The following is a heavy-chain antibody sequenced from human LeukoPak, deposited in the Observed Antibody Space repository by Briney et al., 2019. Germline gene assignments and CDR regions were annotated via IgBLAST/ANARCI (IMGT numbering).Heavy chain of an antibody. Sequence: PGESLRLSCAASGFTFSTYAMSWVRQAPGKGLEWVSSISGSGGGTYYADSVKGWLTISRDNSENTLYLQINSLRAEDTALYYCARESRIAAADKFDYWGQGTLVTVSS. CDR1: GFTFSTYA. V-gene: IGHV3-23*01. J-gene: IGHJ4*02. D-gene: IGHD6-13*01. CDR2: ISGSGGGT. CDR3: ARESRIAAADKFDY.